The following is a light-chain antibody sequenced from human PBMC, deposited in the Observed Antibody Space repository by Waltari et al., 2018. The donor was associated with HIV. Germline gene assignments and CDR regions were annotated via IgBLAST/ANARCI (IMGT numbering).Light chain of an antibody. J-gene: IGLJ2*01. CDR3: QAWDSRRV. Sequence: SYELTQPPSVSVSPGQTASITCSGDKLGDKYACWYQQKPGQSHVLVIYQESKRPSGIPERFSGSNSGNTATLTISGTQAMNEADYYCQAWDSRRVFGGGTKLTVL. CDR2: QES. CDR1: KLGDKY. V-gene: IGLV3-1*01.